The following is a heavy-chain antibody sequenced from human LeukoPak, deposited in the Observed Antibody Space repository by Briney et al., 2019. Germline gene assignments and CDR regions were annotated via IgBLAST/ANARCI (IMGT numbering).Heavy chain of an antibody. Sequence: GGSLRLSCATSGFSFSGAWLSWVRQAPGKGLEWIGRIQHGGTTDYAAPVKGRFTISRDDSKATLYLQMNSRKTEDAAIYYCTTVTHFYLGGQGTLVTVSS. J-gene: IGHJ4*02. CDR1: GFSFSGAW. V-gene: IGHV3-15*01. CDR2: IQHGGTT. CDR3: TTVTHFYL. D-gene: IGHD2-15*01.